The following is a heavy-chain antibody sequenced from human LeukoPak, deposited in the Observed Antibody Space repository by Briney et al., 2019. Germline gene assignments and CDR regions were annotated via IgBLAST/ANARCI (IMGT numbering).Heavy chain of an antibody. CDR2: ISSGSSYI. CDR3: VRDAKQYYDILTGDYNDAFDI. J-gene: IGHJ3*02. CDR1: GFTFSSYS. V-gene: IGHV3-21*01. D-gene: IGHD3-9*01. Sequence: PGGSLRLSCAASGFTFSSYSMNWVRQAPGKGLEWVSSISSGSSYIYYADSVKGRFTVSRDNAKHSLYLQMNSLRAEDTAVYYCVRDAKQYYDILTGDYNDAFDIWGQGTMVTVSS.